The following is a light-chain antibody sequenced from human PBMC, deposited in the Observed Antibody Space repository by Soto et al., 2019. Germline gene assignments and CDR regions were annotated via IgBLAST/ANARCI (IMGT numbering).Light chain of an antibody. J-gene: IGKJ4*01. CDR1: QSIINS. Sequence: DIQMTQTPSTRSASVGDRVTMTCRASQSIINSLAWYQQKPGKAPKLLIYRASALQSGVPSRFSGSGSGTEFTLTIDSLQPDDFATFYCQQYSTYPLTFGGGTRVDIK. CDR3: QQYSTYPLT. V-gene: IGKV1-5*03. CDR2: RAS.